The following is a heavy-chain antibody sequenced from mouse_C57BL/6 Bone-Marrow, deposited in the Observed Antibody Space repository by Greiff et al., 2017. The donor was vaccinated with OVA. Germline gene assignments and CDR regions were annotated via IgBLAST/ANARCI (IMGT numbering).Heavy chain of an antibody. CDR2: IWRGGST. J-gene: IGHJ4*01. CDR3: AKTAGAGLYYAMDY. CDR1: GFSLTSYG. D-gene: IGHD3-3*01. Sequence: VQLQQSGPGLVAPSQSLSITCTVSGFSLTSYGVHWVRQSPGKGLEWLGVIWRGGSTDYNAAFMSRLSITKDNSKSQVFFKMNSLQADDTAIYYCAKTAGAGLYYAMDYWGQGTSVTVSS. V-gene: IGHV2-5*01.